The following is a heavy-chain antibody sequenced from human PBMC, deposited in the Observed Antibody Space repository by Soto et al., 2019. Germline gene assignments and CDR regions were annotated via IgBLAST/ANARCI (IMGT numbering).Heavy chain of an antibody. J-gene: IGHJ6*02. CDR1: GGSISSGGYY. CDR2: IYNSGNT. Sequence: QVQLQESGPGLVKPSQTLSLTCSVSGGSISSGGYYWSWIRQHPEKGLEWIGYIYNSGNTYYNPSPSGRVTISEDTXTNXFXLKLSSVTAADTAVYYCARNYYYGSGSSHYYYGMDVWGQGTTVTVSS. CDR3: ARNYYYGSGSSHYYYGMDV. D-gene: IGHD3-10*01. V-gene: IGHV4-31*03.